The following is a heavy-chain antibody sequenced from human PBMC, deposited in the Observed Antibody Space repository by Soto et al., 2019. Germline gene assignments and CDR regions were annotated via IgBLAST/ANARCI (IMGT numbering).Heavy chain of an antibody. CDR2: IYYSGST. Sequence: SETLSLTCTVSGGSISSSSYYWGWIRQPPGKGLEWIGSIYYSGSTYYNPSLKSRVTISVDTSKNQFSLKLSSVTAADTAVYYCARQGGHAIFVVVPAALYYFDYWGQGTLVTVSS. CDR3: ARQGGHAIFVVVPAALYYFDY. J-gene: IGHJ4*02. CDR1: GGSISSSSYY. V-gene: IGHV4-39*01. D-gene: IGHD2-2*01.